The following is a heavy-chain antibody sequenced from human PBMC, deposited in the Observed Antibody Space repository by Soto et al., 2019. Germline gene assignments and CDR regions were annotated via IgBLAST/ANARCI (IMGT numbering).Heavy chain of an antibody. J-gene: IGHJ6*02. V-gene: IGHV3-30-3*01. D-gene: IGHD2-15*01. CDR2: ISYDGGNK. CDR3: ARGDREDIAVVIGVRPGEYGVDV. CDR1: GFTFRNYA. Sequence: QVHLVESGGDVVQPGRSLRLSCAASGFTFRNYAMHWVRQAPGKGLECVAVISYDGGNKFYRDYVKGRFTISRDNSKNTLYLQINSLRYEDTAVYYCARGDREDIAVVIGVRPGEYGVDVWGQGTTVTVSS.